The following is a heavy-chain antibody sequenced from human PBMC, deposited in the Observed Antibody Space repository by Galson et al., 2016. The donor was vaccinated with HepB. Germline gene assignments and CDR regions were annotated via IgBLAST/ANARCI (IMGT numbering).Heavy chain of an antibody. J-gene: IGHJ4*02. CDR2: ISYDGSNK. V-gene: IGHV3-30*18. D-gene: IGHD3-10*01. Sequence: SLRLSCAASGFTFSSYGLHWVRQAPGKGLEWVGVISYDGSNKFYADSVKGRFTISRDNSKNTLYLQMNSLRAEDAAVYYCAKDRTPFAFLWFGEFDYWGQGTLVTASP. CDR1: GFTFSSYG. CDR3: AKDRTPFAFLWFGEFDY.